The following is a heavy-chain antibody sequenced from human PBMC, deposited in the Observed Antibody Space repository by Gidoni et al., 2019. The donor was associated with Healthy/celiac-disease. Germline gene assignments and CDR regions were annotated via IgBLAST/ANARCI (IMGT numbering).Heavy chain of an antibody. D-gene: IGHD6-13*01. J-gene: IGHJ6*02. CDR1: GYTFTSYY. CDR3: ARDHSSSWKSSQYYYYGMDV. Sequence: QVQLVQSGAEVKKPGASVTVSCKASGYTFTSYYMHWVRQAPGQGLEWMGIINPSGGSTSYAQKFQGRVTMTRDTSTSTVYMELSSLRSEDTAVYYCARDHSSSWKSSQYYYYGMDVWGQGTTVTVSS. CDR2: INPSGGST. V-gene: IGHV1-46*01.